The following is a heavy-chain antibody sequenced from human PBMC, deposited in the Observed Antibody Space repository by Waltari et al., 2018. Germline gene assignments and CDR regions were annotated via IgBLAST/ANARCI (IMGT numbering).Heavy chain of an antibody. D-gene: IGHD7-27*01. CDR3: ARDFNWGWDF. CDR2: IKPDGSKQ. J-gene: IGHJ4*02. CDR1: GFPFSSNW. V-gene: IGHV3-7*03. Sequence: EVQLVDSGGGLVQPGGSLRLACAASGFPFSSNWMSWVRQAPGRGLEWLANIKPDGSKQYYVDSVRGRFSISRDNAKNSLYLQLNSLRAEDTAIYYCARDFNWGWDFWGQGTLVTVSS.